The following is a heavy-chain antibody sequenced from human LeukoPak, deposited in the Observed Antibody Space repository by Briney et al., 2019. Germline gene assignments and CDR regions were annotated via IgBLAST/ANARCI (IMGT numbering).Heavy chain of an antibody. J-gene: IGHJ3*02. Sequence: PSETLSLTCTVSGGSISSYYWSWIRQPAGKGLEWIGRIYTSGSTNYNPSLKSRVTISVDKSKNQFSLKLSSVTAADTAVYYCARDCSGGSCYLSDALDIWGQGTMVTVSS. CDR1: GGSISSYY. D-gene: IGHD2-15*01. CDR2: IYTSGST. V-gene: IGHV4-4*07. CDR3: ARDCSGGSCYLSDALDI.